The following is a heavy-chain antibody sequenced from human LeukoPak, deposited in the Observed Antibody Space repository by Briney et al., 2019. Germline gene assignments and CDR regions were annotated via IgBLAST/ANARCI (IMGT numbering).Heavy chain of an antibody. J-gene: IGHJ4*02. CDR1: GYSFASHD. D-gene: IGHD2-15*01. Sequence: ASVKVSCKASGYSFASHDINWVRQATGQGLEWMGWLNPNSGYSGSAQKFQGGVTMTSNPSINTAYMELSSLRSEDTAVYYCGTTHCSGGSCYAVGYWGQGTLVTVSS. CDR3: GTTHCSGGSCYAVGY. CDR2: LNPNSGYS. V-gene: IGHV1-8*01.